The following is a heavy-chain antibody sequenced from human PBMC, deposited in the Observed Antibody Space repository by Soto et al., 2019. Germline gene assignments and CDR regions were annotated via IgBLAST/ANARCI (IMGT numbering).Heavy chain of an antibody. CDR1: GFTFSSYW. J-gene: IGHJ6*02. Sequence: LSFAASGFTFSSYWMHWVRQAPGKGLVWVSRINSDGSSTSYADSVKGRFTISRDNAKNTLYLQMNSLRAEDTAVYYCARDMQYDFWSGLYGMDVWGQGTTVTVSS. CDR2: INSDGSST. D-gene: IGHD3-3*01. CDR3: ARDMQYDFWSGLYGMDV. V-gene: IGHV3-74*01.